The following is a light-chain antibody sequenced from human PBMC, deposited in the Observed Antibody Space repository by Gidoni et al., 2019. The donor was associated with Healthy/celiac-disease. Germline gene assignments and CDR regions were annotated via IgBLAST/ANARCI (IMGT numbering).Light chain of an antibody. J-gene: IGLJ1*01. CDR2: DVS. CDR3: SSYTSSSTRVV. Sequence: QSALTQPASVSGSPGQSLTISCTGTSSDVGGYNYVSWYQQHPGKAPKLMIYDVSNRPSGVSNRFSGSKSGNTASLTISGLQAEDEADYYCSSYTSSSTRVVFGTGTKVTVL. V-gene: IGLV2-14*03. CDR1: SSDVGGYNY.